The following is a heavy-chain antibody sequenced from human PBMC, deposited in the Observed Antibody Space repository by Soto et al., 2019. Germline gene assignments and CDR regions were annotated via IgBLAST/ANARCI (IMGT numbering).Heavy chain of an antibody. J-gene: IGHJ3*02. CDR2: ISAYNGNT. CDR1: GYTFTSYG. Sequence: QVQLVQSGAEVKKPGASVKVSCKASGYTFTSYGISWVRQAPGQGLEWMGWISAYNGNTNYAQKLQGRVTMTTDTSTSTAYIELRSLRSDDTAVYYCARDSGWFGESDAFDIWGQGTMVTVSS. CDR3: ARDSGWFGESDAFDI. D-gene: IGHD3-10*01. V-gene: IGHV1-18*01.